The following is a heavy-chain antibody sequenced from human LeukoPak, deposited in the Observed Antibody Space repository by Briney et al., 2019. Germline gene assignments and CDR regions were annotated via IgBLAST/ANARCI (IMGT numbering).Heavy chain of an antibody. Sequence: ASVKVSCKAAGYTFNGYYMYWVRQAPGQGLELMGWINSNSGGANYAQKFQGRVTMTGDTPINTVYLDVSRLTYDDTGVYLCARAFSGYDLRYWGQGTQVTVSS. CDR1: GYTFNGYY. CDR2: INSNSGGA. J-gene: IGHJ4*02. CDR3: ARAFSGYDLRY. D-gene: IGHD5-12*01. V-gene: IGHV1-2*02.